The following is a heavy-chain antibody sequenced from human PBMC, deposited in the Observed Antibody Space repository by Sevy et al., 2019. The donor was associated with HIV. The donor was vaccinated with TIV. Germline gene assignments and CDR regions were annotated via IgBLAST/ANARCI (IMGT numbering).Heavy chain of an antibody. J-gene: IGHJ4*02. V-gene: IGHV3-30*02. CDR1: GFTFSSYG. Sequence: GGSLRLSCAASGFTFSSYGMHWVRQAPGKGLEWVAFIRYDGSNKYYADSVKGRFTISRDNSKNTLYRQMNGLRAEETAVYYCAKDRDYYGSGSGFDYWGQGTLVTVSS. D-gene: IGHD3-10*01. CDR2: IRYDGSNK. CDR3: AKDRDYYGSGSGFDY.